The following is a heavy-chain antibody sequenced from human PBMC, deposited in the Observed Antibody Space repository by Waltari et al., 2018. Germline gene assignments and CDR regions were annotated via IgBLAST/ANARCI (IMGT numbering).Heavy chain of an antibody. Sequence: QVQLVQSGAEVKKPGASVKVSCKASGYTFTGYYMHWVRQAPGQGLEWMGWINPNSGGTNDAQKFQGRGTMTRDTSISTAYMELSRLRSDDTAVYYCAREYDYGDRRDYWGQGTLVTVSS. CDR1: GYTFTGYY. J-gene: IGHJ4*02. D-gene: IGHD4-17*01. V-gene: IGHV1-2*02. CDR2: INPNSGGT. CDR3: AREYDYGDRRDY.